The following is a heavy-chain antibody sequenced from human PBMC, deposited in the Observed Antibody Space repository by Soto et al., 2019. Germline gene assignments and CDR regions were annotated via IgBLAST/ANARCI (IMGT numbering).Heavy chain of an antibody. CDR3: ARVLSGSSLFDY. J-gene: IGHJ4*02. D-gene: IGHD1-26*01. CDR2: ISYSGST. Sequence: TVSGGSIISDYWSWIRQPPGKGLEWIGYISYSGSTNYNPSLKSRVTISVDTSKNQFSLDLSSVTAADTAVYYCARVLSGSSLFDYWGQGTLVTVSS. CDR1: GGSIISDY. V-gene: IGHV4-59*01.